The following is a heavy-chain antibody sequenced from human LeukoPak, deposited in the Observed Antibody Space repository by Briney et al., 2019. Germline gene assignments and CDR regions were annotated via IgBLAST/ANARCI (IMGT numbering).Heavy chain of an antibody. CDR2: VGWHGGSI. CDR1: GFMFDDYA. V-gene: IGHV3-9*01. J-gene: IGHJ3*02. Sequence: GRSLRLSCVASGFMFDDYAIHWVRQAPGKGLEWVSGVGWHGGSIGYADSVKGRFTVSRDNATRSLYLQMKSLRAEDTALYYCTKDKSARSSYGDAFDIWGQGTVVTVSS. D-gene: IGHD6-6*01. CDR3: TKDKSARSSYGDAFDI.